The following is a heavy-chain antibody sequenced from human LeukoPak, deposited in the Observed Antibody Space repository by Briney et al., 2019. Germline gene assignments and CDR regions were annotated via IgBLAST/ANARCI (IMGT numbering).Heavy chain of an antibody. V-gene: IGHV3-23*01. CDR2: ISGSGGST. J-gene: IGHJ4*02. CDR3: AKLDRSGWYCIDN. CDR1: GFTFSSYA. Sequence: PGGSLRLPCAASGFTFSSYAMSWVRQAPGKGLEWVSAISGSGGSTYYADSVKGRFTISRDNSKNTLYLQMNSLRAEDTAVYYCAKLDRSGWYCIDNWGQGTLVTVSS. D-gene: IGHD6-19*01.